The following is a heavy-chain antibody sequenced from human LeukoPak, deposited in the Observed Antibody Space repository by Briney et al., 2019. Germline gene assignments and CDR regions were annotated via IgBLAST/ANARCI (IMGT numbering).Heavy chain of an antibody. CDR1: GGSSSSSSYY. CDR2: IYYSGST. V-gene: IGHV4-39*07. CDR3: ARVLPRSDYYDSSGPFAFDI. Sequence: SETLSLTCTVSGGSSSSSSYYWGWLRQPPGKGLEWIGSIYYSGSTYYNPSLKSRVTISVDTSKNQFSLKLSSVTAADTAVYYCARVLPRSDYYDSSGPFAFDIWGQGTMVTVSS. D-gene: IGHD3-22*01. J-gene: IGHJ3*02.